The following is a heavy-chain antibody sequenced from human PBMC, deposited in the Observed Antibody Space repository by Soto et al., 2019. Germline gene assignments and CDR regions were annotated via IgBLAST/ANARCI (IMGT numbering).Heavy chain of an antibody. J-gene: IGHJ6*02. CDR1: GGCISSSSYY. CDR3: ERNWTVRYYYYRMDV. V-gene: IGHV4-39*01. CDR2: IYYSGST. D-gene: IGHD3-3*01. Sequence: SKTLSLTCTVSGGCISSSSYYCGWIRQPPGKGLEWIGSIYYSGSTYYNPSLKSRVTISVDTSKNQFSLKLSSVTAADTAVYYCERNWTVRYYYYRMDVWGQGTKVPVYS.